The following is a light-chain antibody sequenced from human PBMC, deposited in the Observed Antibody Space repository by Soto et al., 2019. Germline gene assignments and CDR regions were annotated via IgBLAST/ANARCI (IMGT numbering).Light chain of an antibody. CDR3: QHRSNWPMYT. V-gene: IGKV3-11*01. Sequence: EIVLTQSPATLSLSPGERATLSCRASQSVSSYLAWYQQKPGQAPRLLIYDASNRATGIPARFSGSGSGTDFTLTISSLEPEDFAVYYCQHRSNWPMYTFGQGTKLEIQ. CDR2: DAS. CDR1: QSVSSY. J-gene: IGKJ2*01.